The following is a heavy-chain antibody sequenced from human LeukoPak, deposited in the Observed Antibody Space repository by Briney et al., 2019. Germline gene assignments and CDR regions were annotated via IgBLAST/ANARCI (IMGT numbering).Heavy chain of an antibody. CDR2: ISGSGDST. CDR3: ARDPSSWHKSDAFDI. D-gene: IGHD6-13*01. Sequence: GGSLRLSCAASGFTFSSYAMSWVRQAPGKGLEWVSTISGSGDSTYYADSVKGRFTISRDNSKNTLYLQMNSLRAEDTAVYYCARDPSSWHKSDAFDIWGQGTMVTVSS. V-gene: IGHV3-23*01. CDR1: GFTFSSYA. J-gene: IGHJ3*02.